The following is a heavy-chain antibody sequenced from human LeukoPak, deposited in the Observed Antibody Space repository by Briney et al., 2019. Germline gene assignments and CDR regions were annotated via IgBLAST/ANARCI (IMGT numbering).Heavy chain of an antibody. V-gene: IGHV4-34*01. J-gene: IGHJ4*02. D-gene: IGHD6-19*01. CDR1: GGSISSGYY. CDR2: INHSGST. CDR3: AKGLYSSGWYADY. Sequence: PSETLSLTCTVSGGSISSGYYWSWIRQPPGKGLEWIGEINHSGSTNYNPSLKSRVTISVDTSKNQFSLKLSSVTAADTAVYYCAKGLYSSGWYADYWGQGTLVTVSS.